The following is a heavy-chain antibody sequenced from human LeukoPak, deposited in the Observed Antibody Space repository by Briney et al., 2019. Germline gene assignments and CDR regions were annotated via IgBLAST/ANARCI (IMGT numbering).Heavy chain of an antibody. D-gene: IGHD2-2*01. V-gene: IGHV4-59*01. Sequence: PSETLSLTCTVSGGSISSYYWSWIRQPPGKGLEWIGYIYYSGSTNYNPSLKSRVTISVDTSKNQFSLKLSSVTAADTAVYYCAGQDIVVVPAAILSWFDPWGQGTLVTVSS. CDR3: AGQDIVVVPAAILSWFDP. CDR2: IYYSGST. CDR1: GGSISSYY. J-gene: IGHJ5*02.